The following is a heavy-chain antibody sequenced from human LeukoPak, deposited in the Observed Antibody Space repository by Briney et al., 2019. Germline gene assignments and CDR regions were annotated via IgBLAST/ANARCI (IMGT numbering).Heavy chain of an antibody. J-gene: IGHJ4*02. CDR1: GFIFSDRY. V-gene: IGHV3-11*04. CDR3: ATYLTVTLDY. Sequence: PGGSLRLSCVAAGFIFSDRYMSWIRQAPGKGLEWVSYISNRGSTIYYADSVKGRFTISRDNAKNSLYLQMNSLRAEDTAVYYCATYLTVTLDYWGQGTLVTVSS. CDR2: ISNRGSTI. D-gene: IGHD4-17*01.